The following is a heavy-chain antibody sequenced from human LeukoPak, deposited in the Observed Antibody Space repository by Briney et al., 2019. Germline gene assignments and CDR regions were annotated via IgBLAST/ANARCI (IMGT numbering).Heavy chain of an antibody. J-gene: IGHJ5*02. D-gene: IGHD3-22*01. Sequence: ASVKVSCKASGYTFTSYDNNWVRQATGQGLEWMGWMNPNSGNTGYAQKFQGRVTITRNTSISTAYMELSSLRSEDTAVYYCARLGEDYYDSSGLNPWGQGTLVTVSS. CDR1: GYTFTSYD. CDR3: ARLGEDYYDSSGLNP. V-gene: IGHV1-8*03. CDR2: MNPNSGNT.